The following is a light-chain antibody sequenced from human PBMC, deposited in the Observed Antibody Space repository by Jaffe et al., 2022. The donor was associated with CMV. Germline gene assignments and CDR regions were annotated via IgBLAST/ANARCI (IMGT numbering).Light chain of an antibody. CDR3: QQYGNSPLS. CDR1: QSVSSGF. CDR2: GAS. Sequence: ETVLTQSPGTLSLSPGERATLSCRASQSVSSGFLAWYQQNPGQAPRLLIYGASSRAAGIPDRFSASGSETDFTLTISRLEPEDFAVYYCQQYGNSPLSFGQGTKLEIK. J-gene: IGKJ2*01. V-gene: IGKV3-20*01.